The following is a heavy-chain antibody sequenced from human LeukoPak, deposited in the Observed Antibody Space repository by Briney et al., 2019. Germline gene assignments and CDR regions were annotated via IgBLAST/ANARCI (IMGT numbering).Heavy chain of an antibody. CDR1: GFTFSSYA. V-gene: IGHV3-23*01. CDR3: AKDFRIGYSAHFDY. J-gene: IGHJ4*02. Sequence: GGSLRRSCAASGFTFSSYAMSWVRQAPGKGLEWVSAICGSGGSTYYADSVKGRFSISRDNSKNTLYLQMDSLRGEDTAVYYCAKDFRIGYSAHFDYWGQGVLVTVSS. CDR2: ICGSGGST. D-gene: IGHD2-21*01.